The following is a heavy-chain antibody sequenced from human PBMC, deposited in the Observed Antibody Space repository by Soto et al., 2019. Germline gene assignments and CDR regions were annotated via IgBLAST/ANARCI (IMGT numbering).Heavy chain of an antibody. J-gene: IGHJ4*02. V-gene: IGHV3-30*03. CDR3: RVGVAD. CDR2: MSYDGSKK. D-gene: IGHD1-26*01. Sequence: QVQLVESGGGVVQPGRSLRLSCAASGFNFSSYGMHWVHQAPGTGLELVALMSYDGSKKYYTDSVKGRFTISRDTSKNTLYLQMNSLRAEDTAVYYCRVGVADWGQGTLVTVSS. CDR1: GFNFSSYG.